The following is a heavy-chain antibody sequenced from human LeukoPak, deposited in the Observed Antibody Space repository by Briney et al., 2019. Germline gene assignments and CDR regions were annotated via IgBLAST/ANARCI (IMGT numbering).Heavy chain of an antibody. CDR1: GYIFTSHS. CDR3: ARGSGNSRASDF. J-gene: IGHJ4*02. D-gene: IGHD6-13*01. Sequence: ASVKVSCKSSGYIFTSHSMNWVREAPGQELEWMGWINTNTGNPTYARGFTGRFVFSLDTSVSTAYLRISSLKSEDTAVYFCARGSGNSRASDFWGQGTLVTVSS. V-gene: IGHV7-4-1*02. CDR2: INTNTGNP.